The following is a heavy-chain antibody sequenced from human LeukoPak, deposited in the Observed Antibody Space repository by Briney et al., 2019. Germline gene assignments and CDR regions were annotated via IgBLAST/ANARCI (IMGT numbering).Heavy chain of an antibody. CDR1: GYTFTGYY. CDR2: INPNSGGT. D-gene: IGHD2-2*01. CDR3: VRGGSRYCSGTSCPLFDF. Sequence: GASVKVSCKASGYTFTGYYIHWVRQAPGQGLEWMGRINPNSGGTNYAQKFQGRVTVTRDTSINTAYMDLRWLRSDDTGIYYCVRGGSRYCSGTSCPLFDFWGQGTLVTVSS. V-gene: IGHV1-2*05. J-gene: IGHJ4*02.